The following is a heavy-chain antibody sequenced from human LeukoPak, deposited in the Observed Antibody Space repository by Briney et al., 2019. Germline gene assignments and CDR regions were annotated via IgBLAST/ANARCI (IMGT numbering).Heavy chain of an antibody. V-gene: IGHV1-2*02. CDR3: ARERGSSGWYSDAFDI. CDR1: GYTFTGYY. J-gene: IGHJ3*02. D-gene: IGHD6-19*01. CDR2: INPNSVGT. Sequence: ASVKVSCKASGYTFTGYYMHWVRQAPGQGLEWMGWINPNSVGTNYAQKFQGRVTMTRETSISTAYMELSRLRSDDTAVYSCARERGSSGWYSDAFDIWGQGTMVTVSS.